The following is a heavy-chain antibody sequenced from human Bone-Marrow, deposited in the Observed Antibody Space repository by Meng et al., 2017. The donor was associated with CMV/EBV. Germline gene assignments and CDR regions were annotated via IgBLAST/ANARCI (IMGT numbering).Heavy chain of an antibody. CDR3: ARVRITMIVVVITTGWFDP. J-gene: IGHJ5*02. D-gene: IGHD3-22*01. CDR1: GGSISSYY. CDR2: IYYSGST. V-gene: IGHV4-59*01. Sequence: SETLSLTCTVSGGSISSYYWSWIRQPPGKGLEWIGYIYYSGSTNYNPSLKSRVTISVDTSKNQFSLKLSSVTAADTAVYYCARVRITMIVVVITTGWFDPWGQGTLVTVSS.